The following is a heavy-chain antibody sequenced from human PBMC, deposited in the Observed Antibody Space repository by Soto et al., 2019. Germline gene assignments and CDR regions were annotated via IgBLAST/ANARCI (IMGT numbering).Heavy chain of an antibody. CDR2: IYYSGST. J-gene: IGHJ5*02. D-gene: IGHD1-20*01. V-gene: IGHV4-30-4*01. Sequence: SETLSLTCTVSGGSISSGDYYWSWIRQPPGKGLEWIGYIYYSGSTYYNPSLKSRVTISVDTSKNQFSLKLSSVTAADTAVYYCARADNLLSLGHWFDPWGQGTLVTVSS. CDR3: ARADNLLSLGHWFDP. CDR1: GGSISSGDYY.